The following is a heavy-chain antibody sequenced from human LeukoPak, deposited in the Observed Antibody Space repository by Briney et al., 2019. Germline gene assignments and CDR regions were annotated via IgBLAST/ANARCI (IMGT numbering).Heavy chain of an antibody. Sequence: PGRSLRLSCAASGFTFSSCAMHWVRQAPGKGLEWVAVISYDGSNKYYADSVKGRFTISRDNSKNTLYLQMNSLRAEDTAVYYCARDPYSYGYVNYWGQGTLVTVSS. CDR3: ARDPYSYGYVNY. CDR1: GFTFSSCA. CDR2: ISYDGSNK. V-gene: IGHV3-30*04. J-gene: IGHJ4*02. D-gene: IGHD5-18*01.